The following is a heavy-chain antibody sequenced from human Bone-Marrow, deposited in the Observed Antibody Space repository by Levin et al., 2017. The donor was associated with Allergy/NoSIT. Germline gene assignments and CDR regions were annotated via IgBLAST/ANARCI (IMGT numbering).Heavy chain of an antibody. CDR2: ISGSGGST. V-gene: IGHV3-23*01. J-gene: IGHJ4*02. CDR3: AKDHGVAATSPTYYFDY. Sequence: GGSLRLSCAASGFTFSSYAMSWVRQAPGKGLEWVSAISGSGGSTYYADSVKGRFTISRDNSKNTLYLQMNSLRAEDTAVYYCAKDHGVAATSPTYYFDYWGQGTLVTVSS. CDR1: GFTFSSYA. D-gene: IGHD2-15*01.